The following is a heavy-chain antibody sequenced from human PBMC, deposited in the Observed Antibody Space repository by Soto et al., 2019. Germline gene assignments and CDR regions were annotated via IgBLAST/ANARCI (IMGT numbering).Heavy chain of an antibody. CDR3: AKDLPSYYYDSSGFDY. CDR2: ISGSGGST. Sequence: GSLRLSCAASGFTFSSYAMSWVRQAPGKGLEWVSAISGSGGSTYYADSVKGRFTISRDNSKNTLYLQMNSLRAEDTAVYYCAKDLPSYYYDSSGFDYWGQGTLVTVSS. J-gene: IGHJ4*02. V-gene: IGHV3-23*01. CDR1: GFTFSSYA. D-gene: IGHD3-22*01.